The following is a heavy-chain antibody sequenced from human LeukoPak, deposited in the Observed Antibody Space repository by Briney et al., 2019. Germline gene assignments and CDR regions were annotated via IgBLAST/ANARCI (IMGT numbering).Heavy chain of an antibody. CDR3: ASRGWAVANGVAFDI. V-gene: IGHV3-23*01. Sequence: AGGSLRLSCAASGFTFSSYGMSWVRQAPGKGLEWVSAISGSGGSTYYADSVKGRFTISRDNSKNTLYLQMNSLRAEDTAVYYCASRGWAVANGVAFDIWGQGTMVTVSS. CDR2: ISGSGGST. D-gene: IGHD6-19*01. J-gene: IGHJ3*02. CDR1: GFTFSSYG.